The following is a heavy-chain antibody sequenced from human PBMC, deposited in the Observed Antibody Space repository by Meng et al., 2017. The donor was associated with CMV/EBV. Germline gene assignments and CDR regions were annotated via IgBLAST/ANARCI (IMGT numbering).Heavy chain of an antibody. J-gene: IGHJ6*02. CDR3: ARGSDRDYYGMDV. Sequence: GGSLRLSCAASGFTVSSNYMSWVRQAPGKGLEWVSVIYSGGSTYYADSVKGRSTISRDNSKNTLYLQMNSLRAEDTAVYYCARGSDRDYYGMDVWGQGTTVTVSS. CDR2: IYSGGST. CDR1: GFTVSSNY. V-gene: IGHV3-53*01.